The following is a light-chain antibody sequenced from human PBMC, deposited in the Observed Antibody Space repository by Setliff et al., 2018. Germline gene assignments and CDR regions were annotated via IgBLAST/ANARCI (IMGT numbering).Light chain of an antibody. Sequence: QSVLTQPPSASGTPGQRVTISCSGSSSNIGSHSVSWYQQLPGTAPKLLIYKNSQRSSGVPDRFSGSKSGTSASLAISGLQSEDEADYYCSSYAGSNNPYVFGTGTKVTVL. CDR2: KNS. V-gene: IGLV1-44*01. J-gene: IGLJ1*01. CDR1: SSNIGSHS. CDR3: SSYAGSNNPYV.